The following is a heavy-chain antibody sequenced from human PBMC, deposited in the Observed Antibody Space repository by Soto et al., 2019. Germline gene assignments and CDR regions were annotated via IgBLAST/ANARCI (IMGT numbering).Heavy chain of an antibody. CDR2: ISSSSSYI. CDR1: GFTFSSYS. CDR3: AGSLRLGELSLYEGLRN. V-gene: IGHV3-21*01. J-gene: IGHJ4*02. Sequence: GGSLRLSCAASGFTFSSYSMNWVRQAPGKGLEWVSSISSSSSYIYYADSVKGRFTISRDNAKNSLYLQMNSLRAEDTAVYYCAGSLRLGELSLYEGLRNWGQGTLVTVSS. D-gene: IGHD3-16*02.